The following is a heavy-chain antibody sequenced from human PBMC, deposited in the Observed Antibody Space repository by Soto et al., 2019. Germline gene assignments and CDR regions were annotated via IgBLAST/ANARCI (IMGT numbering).Heavy chain of an antibody. J-gene: IGHJ4*02. CDR3: ARKRWASYYFDY. V-gene: IGHV3-66*01. CDR1: GFTVISNY. CDR2: IYSGGST. Sequence: GGSLRLSCAASGFTVISNYMSWVRQSPGKGLEWVSVIYSGGSTYYADSVKGRFTISRDNSKNTLYLQMNSLRAEDTVLYYCARKRWASYYFDYWGQGTLVTVSS.